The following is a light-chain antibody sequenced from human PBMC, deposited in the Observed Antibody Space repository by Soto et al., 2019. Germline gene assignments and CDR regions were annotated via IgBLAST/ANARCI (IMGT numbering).Light chain of an antibody. CDR1: SSDVGGYNY. J-gene: IGLJ1*01. Sequence: QSVLTQPPSASGSPGQSVAISCTGTSSDVGGYNYVSWYQQHPGKAPKLMIYEVNKRPSGVPDRFSGSKSGNTPSLTVSGLQAEDEADYYCSLYAGSSNVFGTGTKGTVL. CDR2: EVN. CDR3: SLYAGSSNV. V-gene: IGLV2-8*01.